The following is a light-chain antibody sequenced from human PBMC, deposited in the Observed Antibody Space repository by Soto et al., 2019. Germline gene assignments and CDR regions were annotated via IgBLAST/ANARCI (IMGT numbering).Light chain of an antibody. V-gene: IGLV2-14*01. Sequence: QSVLTQPASVSGSAGQSITISCYGTMRDVGAYNLVSWYQQHPGTAPKLIIYEVRNRPSGISSRFSGSRSGNTASLTISGLQSEDEGYYCCSAYTARSTLVFGGGTKVTVL. CDR3: SAYTARSTLV. CDR1: MRDVGAYNL. CDR2: EVR. J-gene: IGLJ3*02.